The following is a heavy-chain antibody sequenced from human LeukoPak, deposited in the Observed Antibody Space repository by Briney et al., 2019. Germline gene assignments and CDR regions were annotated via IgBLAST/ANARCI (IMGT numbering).Heavy chain of an antibody. CDR3: ARDVSGWADY. Sequence: PSETLSLTCAVYGGSFSGYYWSWIRQPPGKGLEWIGEINHSGSTNYNPSLKSRVTISVDMSKNQFSLKLSSVTAADTAVYYCARDVSGWADYWGQGTLVTVSS. J-gene: IGHJ4*02. V-gene: IGHV4-34*01. CDR1: GGSFSGYY. D-gene: IGHD6-19*01. CDR2: INHSGST.